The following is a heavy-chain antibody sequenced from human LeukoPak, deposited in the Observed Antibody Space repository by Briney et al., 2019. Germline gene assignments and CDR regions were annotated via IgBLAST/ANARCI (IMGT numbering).Heavy chain of an antibody. CDR1: GYAFSAFY. CDR2: ITPNSGDT. D-gene: IGHD3-10*01. J-gene: IGHJ4*01. Sequence: AAVKLSCKASGYAFSAFYIYWVRQAPGQGLECMGWITPNSGDTNPAHRFQGTITMTKDKSISTAYVELGRLTSDDTAVYYCARGRDEFDCWGQGTLVSVSS. V-gene: IGHV1-2*07. CDR3: ARGRDEFDC.